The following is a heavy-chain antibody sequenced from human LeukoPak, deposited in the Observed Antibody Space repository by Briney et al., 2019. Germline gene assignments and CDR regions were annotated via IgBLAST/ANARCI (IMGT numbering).Heavy chain of an antibody. Sequence: GGSLRLSCAASGFTFSSYDMNWVRQAPGKGLEWVSYISSSGSTIYYADSVKGRFTISRDNAKNSLYLQMNSLRAEDTAVYYCAFWSGYYTDDYWGQGTLVTVSS. D-gene: IGHD3-3*01. CDR2: ISSSGSTI. CDR3: AFWSGYYTDDY. J-gene: IGHJ4*02. V-gene: IGHV3-48*03. CDR1: GFTFSSYD.